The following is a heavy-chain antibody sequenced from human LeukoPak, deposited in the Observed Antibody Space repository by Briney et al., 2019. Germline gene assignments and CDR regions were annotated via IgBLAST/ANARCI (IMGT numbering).Heavy chain of an antibody. CDR3: ARVLPVASRDY. D-gene: IGHD2-2*01. V-gene: IGHV3-7*01. Sequence: PGGSLRLSCAPSGFTFSTYWMSWVRQAPGKGREWVANIKQDGSDKLYVDSVKGRFTISRDNAKNSMYLQMNSLRAEDTAVYYCARVLPVASRDYTGQGTLVTASS. CDR2: IKQDGSDK. J-gene: IGHJ4*02. CDR1: GFTFSTYW.